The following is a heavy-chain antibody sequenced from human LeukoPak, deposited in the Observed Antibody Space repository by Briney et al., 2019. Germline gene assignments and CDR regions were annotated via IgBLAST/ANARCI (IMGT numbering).Heavy chain of an antibody. V-gene: IGHV1-2*02. CDR1: GYTFTGYY. CDR2: INPNSGGT. CDR3: ATRLWSIAAAGTEYFEY. J-gene: IGHJ4*02. Sequence: ASVKVSCKASGYTFTGYYMHWVRQAPGQGLEWMGWINPNSGGTNYAQKLQGRVTMTTDTSASTAYMELRSLSSDDTAVYYCATRLWSIAAAGTEYFEYWGQGTLVTVSS. D-gene: IGHD6-13*01.